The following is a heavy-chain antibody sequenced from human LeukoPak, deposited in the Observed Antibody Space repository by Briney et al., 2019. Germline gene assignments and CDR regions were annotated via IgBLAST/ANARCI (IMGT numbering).Heavy chain of an antibody. J-gene: IGHJ4*02. V-gene: IGHV3-23*01. Sequence: GGSLRLSCAASGFTFSSYAMTWGRQAPGKGLEWVSTLSGGGGSTYYAESAKGRFTISRDNSKNMLYLQMNSLRAEDTAVYYCTRSGFAPSSLDYWGRGTLVTVSS. CDR2: LSGGGGST. CDR1: GFTFSSYA. CDR3: TRSGFAPSSLDY. D-gene: IGHD1-26*01.